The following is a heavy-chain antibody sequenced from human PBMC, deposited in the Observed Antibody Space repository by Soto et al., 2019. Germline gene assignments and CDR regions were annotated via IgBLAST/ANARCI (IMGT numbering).Heavy chain of an antibody. D-gene: IGHD3-3*01. CDR1: GGSISSSNW. J-gene: IGHJ6*02. CDR3: ARSLLLRPNRLRCLEWLTSPGGMDV. V-gene: IGHV4-4*02. CDR2: IYHIGST. Sequence: SETLSLTCAVSGGSISSSNWWSWVRQPPGKGLEWIGEIYHIGSTNYNPSLKSRVTISVDKSKNQFSLKLSSVTAADTAVYYCARSLLLRPNRLRCLEWLTSPGGMDVWGQGTTVTVS.